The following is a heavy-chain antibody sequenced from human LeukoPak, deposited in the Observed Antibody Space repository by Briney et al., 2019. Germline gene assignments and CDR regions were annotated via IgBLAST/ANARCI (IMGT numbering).Heavy chain of an antibody. CDR3: AKSGSYSSPYYFDY. D-gene: IGHD3-10*01. J-gene: IGHJ4*02. CDR1: GFTFDNYA. CDR2: ISWNSDTI. V-gene: IGHV3-9*03. Sequence: GGSLRLSCAASGFTFDNYAMHWVRQAPGKGLEWVSGISWNSDTIDYADSVKGRFTISRDNAKNSLYLQMNSLRAEDMALYYCAKSGSYSSPYYFDYWGQGTLVTVSS.